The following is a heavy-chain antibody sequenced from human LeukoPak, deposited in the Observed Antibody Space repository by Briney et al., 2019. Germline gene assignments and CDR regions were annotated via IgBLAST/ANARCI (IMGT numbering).Heavy chain of an antibody. Sequence: GGSLRLSCTASGFTFSSYGMHWVRQAPGKGLEWVAVISYDGSNKYYADSVKGRFTISRDNSKNTLYLQINSLRAEDTAVYYCANDRSMGLDYWGQGTLVSVSS. CDR1: GFTFSSYG. J-gene: IGHJ4*02. CDR3: ANDRSMGLDY. CDR2: ISYDGSNK. D-gene: IGHD3-10*01. V-gene: IGHV3-30*18.